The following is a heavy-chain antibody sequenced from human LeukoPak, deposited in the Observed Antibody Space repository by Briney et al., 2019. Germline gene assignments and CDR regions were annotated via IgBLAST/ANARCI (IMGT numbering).Heavy chain of an antibody. CDR2: ISSSSSYI. D-gene: IGHD3-22*01. CDR1: GITLSDFW. J-gene: IGHJ1*01. Sequence: GGSLRLSCSASGITLSDFWFSWVRQAPGKGLEWVSSISSSSSYIYYADSVKGRFTISRDNAKNSLYLQMNSLRAEDTAVYYCAREGKYYYDSSGPAPYFQHWGQGTLVTVSS. CDR3: AREGKYYYDSSGPAPYFQH. V-gene: IGHV3-21*01.